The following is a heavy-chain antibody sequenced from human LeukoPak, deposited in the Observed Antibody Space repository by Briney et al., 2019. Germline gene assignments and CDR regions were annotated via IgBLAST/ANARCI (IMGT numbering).Heavy chain of an antibody. D-gene: IGHD1-26*01. J-gene: IGHJ4*02. CDR1: GGSISSSSYY. CDR3: GRHDSGTYYRFHY. V-gene: IGHV4-39*01. CDR2: VNYGGPT. Sequence: SETLSLTCTVSGGSISSSSYYWNWIRQPPGKGLEWIGSVNYGGPTYYNPSLKSRVTISVDTSRNQFSLKLSSVTAADTSVYYCGRHDSGTYYRFHYWGQGSLVTVSS.